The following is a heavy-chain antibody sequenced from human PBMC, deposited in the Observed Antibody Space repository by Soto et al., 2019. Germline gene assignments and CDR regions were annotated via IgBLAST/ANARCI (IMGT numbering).Heavy chain of an antibody. J-gene: IGHJ4*02. D-gene: IGHD3-22*01. CDR3: ARDKVDYYDSSGL. CDR2: IIPIFGTA. Sequence: SVKVSCKASGGTFSSYAISWVRQAPGQGLEWMGGIIPIFGTANYAQKFQGRVTITADKSTSTAYMELSSLRSEDTAVYYCARDKVDYYDSSGLWGQGTPVTVSS. CDR1: GGTFSSYA. V-gene: IGHV1-69*06.